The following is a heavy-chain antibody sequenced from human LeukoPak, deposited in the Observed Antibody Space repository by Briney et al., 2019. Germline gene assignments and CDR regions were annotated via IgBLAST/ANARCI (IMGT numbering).Heavy chain of an antibody. Sequence: SETLSLTCAVYGGSFSGYYWSWIRQPPGKGLEWIGEINHSGSTNYNPSLKSRVTISVDTSKNQFSLKLSSVAAADTAVYYCARVAGHRHTADAFDIWGQGTMVTVSS. CDR3: ARVAGHRHTADAFDI. J-gene: IGHJ3*02. CDR1: GGSFSGYY. CDR2: INHSGST. V-gene: IGHV4-34*01. D-gene: IGHD4-17*01.